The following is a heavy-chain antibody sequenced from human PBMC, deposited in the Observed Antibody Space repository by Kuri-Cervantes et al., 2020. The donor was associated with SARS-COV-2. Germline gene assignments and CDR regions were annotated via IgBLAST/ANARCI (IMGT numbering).Heavy chain of an antibody. J-gene: IGHJ4*02. Sequence: GGSLRLSCAASGFTFSSYEMNWVRQAPGKGLEWVSYISSSGSTIYYADSVKGRFTISRDNAKNMLFLQMNSLRAEGTAVYYCVRDGDHWNFDYWGQGTLVTVSS. CDR3: VRDGDHWNFDY. CDR2: ISSSGSTI. D-gene: IGHD1-1*01. CDR1: GFTFSSYE. V-gene: IGHV3-48*03.